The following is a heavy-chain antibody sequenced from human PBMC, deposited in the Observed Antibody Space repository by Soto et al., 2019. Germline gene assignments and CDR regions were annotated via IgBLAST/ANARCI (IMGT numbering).Heavy chain of an antibody. CDR1: GGPFSGYY. CDR3: ARGRRWLVPSYFDL. Sequence: PSETLSLTCAVSGGPFSGYYWSWIRQPPGKGLEWIGEINHSGSTNYNPSLKSRVTISVDTSKNQFSLKLSSVTAADTAGYYCARGRRWLVPSYFDLWVRGTLVTVSS. J-gene: IGHJ2*01. D-gene: IGHD6-19*01. V-gene: IGHV4-34*01. CDR2: INHSGST.